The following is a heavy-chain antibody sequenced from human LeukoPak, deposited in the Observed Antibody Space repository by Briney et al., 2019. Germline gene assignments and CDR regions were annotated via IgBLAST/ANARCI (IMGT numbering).Heavy chain of an antibody. CDR2: INPNSGGT. CDR1: GYTFTGYY. J-gene: IGHJ4*02. Sequence: ASVKVSCKASGYTFTGYYMHWVPQAPGQGLEWMGWINPNSGGTNYAQKFQGRVTMTRDTSISTAYMELSRLRSDDTAVYYCARGRANRGPSGKLGYWGQGTLVTVSS. D-gene: IGHD3-3*01. V-gene: IGHV1-2*02. CDR3: ARGRANRGPSGKLGY.